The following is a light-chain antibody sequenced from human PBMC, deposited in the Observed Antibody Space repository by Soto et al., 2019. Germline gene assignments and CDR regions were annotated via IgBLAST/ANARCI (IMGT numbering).Light chain of an antibody. CDR1: SRDVGGYEY. CDR3: SSYTTNSALQ. J-gene: IGLJ2*01. V-gene: IGLV2-14*01. Sequence: QPALAHSASVSGSPGQSITIPCTGTSRDVGGYEYVSWYRHHTGKVSQLIIYKVIKHPSEDSHRFSVTKSSNAASAAISGPQTEDDAEYYCSSYTTNSALQFGRGT. CDR2: KVI.